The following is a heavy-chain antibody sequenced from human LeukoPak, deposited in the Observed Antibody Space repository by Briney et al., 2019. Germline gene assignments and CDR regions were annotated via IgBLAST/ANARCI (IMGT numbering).Heavy chain of an antibody. J-gene: IGHJ4*02. Sequence: GGSLRLSCAASGFTFSSYTMSWVRQAPGKGLEWVSAITSGDSTYYADSVKGRFTISRDNPKNTPYLQMNSLRAEDTAVYSCAKEGGWGIYFDYWGQGTLVTVSS. D-gene: IGHD3-16*01. CDR2: ITSGDST. CDR1: GFTFSSYT. V-gene: IGHV3-23*01. CDR3: AKEGGWGIYFDY.